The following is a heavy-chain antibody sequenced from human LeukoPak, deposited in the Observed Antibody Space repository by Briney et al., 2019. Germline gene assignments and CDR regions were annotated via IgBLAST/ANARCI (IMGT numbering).Heavy chain of an antibody. CDR3: ARDAPYYDILNGYYYYFDY. D-gene: IGHD3-9*01. V-gene: IGHV7-4-1*02. J-gene: IGHJ4*02. Sequence: ASVKVSCKASGYTFTSYAVNWMRQAPGQGLEWMGWINTNTGNPTYAQGFTGRFVFSLDTSVSTAYLQISSLKAEDTAVYYCARDAPYYDILNGYYYYFDYWGQGTLVTVSS. CDR1: GYTFTSYA. CDR2: INTNTGNP.